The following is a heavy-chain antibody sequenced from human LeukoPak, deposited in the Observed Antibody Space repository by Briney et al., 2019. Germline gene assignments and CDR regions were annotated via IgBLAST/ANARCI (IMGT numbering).Heavy chain of an antibody. J-gene: IGHJ4*02. CDR1: GGSINNYY. Sequence: TSETLSLTCTVSGGSINNYYWSWIRQPPGKGLEWIGHIYYTGSTIYNPSLRSRVTMLVDTSKNQFSLNLTSVTAADTAVYYCVKGGGLFDYWGQGTLVTVSS. D-gene: IGHD3-16*01. CDR2: IYYTGST. CDR3: VKGGGLFDY. V-gene: IGHV4-59*01.